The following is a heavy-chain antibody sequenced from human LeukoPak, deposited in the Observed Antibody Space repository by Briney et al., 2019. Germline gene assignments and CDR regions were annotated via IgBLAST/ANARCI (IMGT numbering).Heavy chain of an antibody. CDR3: SIVVVPAAIRGPNWFDP. D-gene: IGHD2-2*02. Sequence: PGGSLRLSCAASGFTFSSYAMSWVRQAPGKGLEWVSAISGSGGGTYYADSVKGRFTISRDNSKNTLYLQMNSLRAEDTAVYYCSIVVVPAAIRGPNWFDPWGQGTLVTVSS. CDR1: GFTFSSYA. J-gene: IGHJ5*02. CDR2: ISGSGGGT. V-gene: IGHV3-23*01.